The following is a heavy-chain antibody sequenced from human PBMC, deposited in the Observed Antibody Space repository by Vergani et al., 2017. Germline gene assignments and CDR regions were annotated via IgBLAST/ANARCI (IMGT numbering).Heavy chain of an antibody. CDR1: GGSFSGYY. V-gene: IGHV4-34*01. Sequence: QVQLQQWGAGLLKPSETLSLTCAVYGGSFSGYYWSWIRQPPGKGLEWIGEINHSGSTNYNPSLKSRVTISVDTSKNQFSLKLSSVTAADTAVYYCARVGTIAAAGTGYYYMDVWAKGPRSPSP. D-gene: IGHD6-13*01. CDR3: ARVGTIAAAGTGYYYMDV. J-gene: IGHJ6*03. CDR2: INHSGST.